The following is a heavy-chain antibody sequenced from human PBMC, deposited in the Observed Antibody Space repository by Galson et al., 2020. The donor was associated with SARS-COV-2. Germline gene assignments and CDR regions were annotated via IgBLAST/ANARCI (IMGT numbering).Heavy chain of an antibody. V-gene: IGHV6-1*01. J-gene: IGHJ6*03. D-gene: IGHD5-18*01. CDR1: GDSVSSNSAA. CDR3: ARGVERIQLWSPIYYYYYMDV. CDR2: TYYRSKWYN. Sequence: SQTLSLTCAISGDSVSSNSAAWNWIRQSPSRGLEWLGRTYYRSKWYNDYAVSVKSRITINPDTSKNQFSLQLNSVTPEDTAVYYCARGVERIQLWSPIYYYYYMDVWGKGTTVTVSS.